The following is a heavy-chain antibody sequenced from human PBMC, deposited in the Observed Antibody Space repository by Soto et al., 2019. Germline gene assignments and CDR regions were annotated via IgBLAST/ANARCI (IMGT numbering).Heavy chain of an antibody. J-gene: IGHJ6*02. V-gene: IGHV1-46*01. CDR1: GYTFTSYY. CDR3: ARDMYRNPWGMDV. D-gene: IGHD1-26*01. Sequence: ASVKVSCKASGYTFTSYYMHWVRQAPGQGLEWMGIINPSGGSTSCAQKFQGRVTMTRDTSTSTVYMELSSLRSEDTAVYYCARDMYRNPWGMDVWGQGTTVTVSS. CDR2: INPSGGST.